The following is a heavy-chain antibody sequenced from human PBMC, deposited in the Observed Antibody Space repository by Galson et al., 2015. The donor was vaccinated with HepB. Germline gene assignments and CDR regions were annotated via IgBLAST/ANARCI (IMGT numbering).Heavy chain of an antibody. CDR3: AKVDTIYGVDSFYGMHV. CDR1: GFNFRNYG. V-gene: IGHV3-30*18. D-gene: IGHD3-3*01. J-gene: IGHJ6*02. CDR2: IAYDGSKR. Sequence: SLRLSCAASGFNFRNYGMYWVRQAPGKGLEWVAVIAYDGSKRYYRDSVKGRFTIFRDNPKNTLYLEMNSLRPEDTALYYCAKVDTIYGVDSFYGMHVWGQGSTVIVSS.